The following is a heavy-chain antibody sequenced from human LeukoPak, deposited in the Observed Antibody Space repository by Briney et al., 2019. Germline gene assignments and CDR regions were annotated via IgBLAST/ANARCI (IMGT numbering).Heavy chain of an antibody. CDR3: VRDFNWAFDY. J-gene: IGHJ4*02. D-gene: IGHD7-27*01. CDR2: TRYRSTWNT. Sequence: QTLSLTCALSGDSVSSKSVSWNWVRQSPSRGLEYLGRTRYRSTWNTFYSLSVQGRITINADTSRNQVSLRLNSVTPEDTALYYCVRDFNWAFDYWGQGTLVTVSS. CDR1: GDSVSSKSVS. V-gene: IGHV6-1*01.